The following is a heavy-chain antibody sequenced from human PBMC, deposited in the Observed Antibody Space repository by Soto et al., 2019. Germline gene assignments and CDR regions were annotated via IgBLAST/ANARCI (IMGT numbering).Heavy chain of an antibody. J-gene: IGHJ4*02. CDR3: AKGLINSRWYAED. V-gene: IGHV3-23*01. Sequence: EVHLLESGGGLVHPGESLRLSCGASGFIFSSCVMTWVRQAPGKGLEWVSCITDSGTGTYYADSVKGRFTISRDNSKNTMYLQMNNLRAEDTGVYYCAKGLINSRWYAEDWGQGTLVTVSS. D-gene: IGHD6-13*01. CDR1: GFIFSSCV. CDR2: ITDSGTGT.